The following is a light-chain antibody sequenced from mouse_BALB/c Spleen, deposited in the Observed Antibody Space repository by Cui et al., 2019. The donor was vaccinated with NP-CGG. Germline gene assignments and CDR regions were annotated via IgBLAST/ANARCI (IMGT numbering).Light chain of an antibody. CDR3: ALWYSNHWV. CDR1: TGAVTRINY. Sequence: QAVLTQGSAITTSPGETVTLTCRSSTGAVTRINYANWVQEKPDHLFTGLIGGTNNRAPGVPARFSGSLIGDKAALTITGAQTEDEAIYFCALWYSNHWVFGGGTRLTVL. J-gene: IGLJ1*01. CDR2: GTN. V-gene: IGLV1*01.